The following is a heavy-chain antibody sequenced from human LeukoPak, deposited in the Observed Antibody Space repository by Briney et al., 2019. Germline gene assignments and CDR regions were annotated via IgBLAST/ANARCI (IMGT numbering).Heavy chain of an antibody. V-gene: IGHV3-23*01. Sequence: GGSLRLSCAASGFTFSNYAMYWVRQAPGKGLEWVSSITNSGGSTNYADSVKGRFTISRDSSKNTLYLQMNSLRAEDTALYYYAKGGMTGYYPYDYWGQGTLVTVSS. D-gene: IGHD3-9*01. CDR3: AKGGMTGYYPYDY. CDR1: GFTFSNYA. J-gene: IGHJ4*02. CDR2: ITNSGGST.